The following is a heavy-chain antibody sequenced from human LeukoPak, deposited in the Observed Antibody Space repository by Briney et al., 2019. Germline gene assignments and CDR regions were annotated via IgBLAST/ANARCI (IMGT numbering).Heavy chain of an antibody. CDR1: GFTFNSYG. Sequence: PWGSLRLSCAASGFTFNSYGMHWVRQAPGKGLEWVAVMWYDGSNKYYADSVKGRFTISRDDSKNTLYLQMNSLRAEDTAMYYCARGLPPVMKYYFDYWGQGTLVTVSS. D-gene: IGHD4-11*01. CDR3: ARGLPPVMKYYFDY. CDR2: MWYDGSNK. V-gene: IGHV3-33*01. J-gene: IGHJ4*02.